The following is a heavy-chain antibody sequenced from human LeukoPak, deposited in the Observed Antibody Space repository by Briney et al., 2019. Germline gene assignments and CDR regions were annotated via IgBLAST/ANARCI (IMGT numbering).Heavy chain of an antibody. CDR1: GFTFSSYA. CDR2: ISYDGSNK. Sequence: GGSLRLSCAASGFTFSSYAMHWVRQAPGKGLEWVAVISYDGSNKYYADSVKGRFTISRDNSKNTLYLQMNSLRAEDTAVYYFGRGGKRITIFGVVRGSWFDPWGQGTLVPVSS. J-gene: IGHJ5*02. D-gene: IGHD3-3*01. CDR3: GRGGKRITIFGVVRGSWFDP. V-gene: IGHV3-30-3*01.